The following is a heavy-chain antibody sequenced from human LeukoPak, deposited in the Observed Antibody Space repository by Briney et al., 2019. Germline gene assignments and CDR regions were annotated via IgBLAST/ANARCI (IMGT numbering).Heavy chain of an antibody. D-gene: IGHD6-13*01. J-gene: IGHJ4*02. Sequence: SQTLSLTCAISGDSVSSNSAAWNWIRQSPSRGLEWLGRTYYRSKWYNDYAVSVKGRIAINPDTSKNQFSLQLNSVTPEDAAVYYCARAKGRSPLFDYWGQGTLVTVSS. CDR2: TYYRSKWYN. V-gene: IGHV6-1*01. CDR3: ARAKGRSPLFDY. CDR1: GDSVSSNSAA.